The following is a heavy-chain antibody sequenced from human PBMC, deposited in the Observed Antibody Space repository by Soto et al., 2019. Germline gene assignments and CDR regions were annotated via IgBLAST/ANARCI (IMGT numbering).Heavy chain of an antibody. CDR2: INWKGDI. CDR3: TSSQERGGRNTFVY. D-gene: IGHD3-16*01. Sequence: GGSLRLSCPVSGFTFDDNAMRWVRQAPEKGLEWVGCINWKGDIGYADSVKGRFTISRDNAKNTLYLQMNSLRAEDTALYYCTSSQERGGRNTFVYWGQGTQVTVSS. J-gene: IGHJ4*02. V-gene: IGHV3-9*01. CDR1: GFTFDDNA.